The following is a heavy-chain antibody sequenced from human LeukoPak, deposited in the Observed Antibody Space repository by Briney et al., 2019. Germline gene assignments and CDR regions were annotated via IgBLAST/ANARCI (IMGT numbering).Heavy chain of an antibody. CDR1: GFTVSSNY. D-gene: IGHD3-22*01. J-gene: IGHJ4*02. V-gene: IGHV3-53*01. CDR3: AKDLAYDSSGPDY. CDR2: IYSGGST. Sequence: GGSLRLSCAASGFTVSSNYMSWVRPAPGKGLEWVSVIYSGGSTYYAASVKGRFTISRDNSKNTLYLQMNSLRAEDTAVYYCAKDLAYDSSGPDYWGQGTLVTVSS.